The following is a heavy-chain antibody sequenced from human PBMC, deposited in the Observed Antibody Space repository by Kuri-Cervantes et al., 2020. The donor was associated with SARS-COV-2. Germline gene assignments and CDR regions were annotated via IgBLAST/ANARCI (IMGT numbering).Heavy chain of an antibody. CDR1: GFTFTSSA. CDR3: ARLPTVAGPQLPLDS. Sequence: ASVKVSCKASGFTFTSSAMQWVRQARGQRLEWIGWTSAYNGKTEYANNFYGRVIMTTDTSTSTAYMELRSLTSDDTAVYYCARLPTVAGPQLPLDSWGQGTLVTVSS. CDR2: TSAYNGKT. V-gene: IGHV1-18*01. D-gene: IGHD6-19*01. J-gene: IGHJ4*02.